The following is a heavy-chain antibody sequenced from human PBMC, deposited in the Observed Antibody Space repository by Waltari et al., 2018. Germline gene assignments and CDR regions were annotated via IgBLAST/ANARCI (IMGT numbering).Heavy chain of an antibody. CDR3: ARGKSIAARGTFDP. V-gene: IGHV4-34*01. J-gene: IGHJ5*02. CDR1: GGSFRGYY. Sequence: QVQLQQWGAGLLKPSETLSLTCAVSGGSFRGYYWSWIRQPPGKGLEWIGEINHSGSTNYNPSRKSRVTISVDTSKNQFSLKLSSVTAADTAVYYCARGKSIAARGTFDPWGQGTLVTVSS. CDR2: INHSGST. D-gene: IGHD6-6*01.